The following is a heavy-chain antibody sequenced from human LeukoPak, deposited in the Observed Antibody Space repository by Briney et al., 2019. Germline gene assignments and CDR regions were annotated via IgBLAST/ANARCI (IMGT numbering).Heavy chain of an antibody. D-gene: IGHD2-2*01. V-gene: IGHV4-34*01. J-gene: IGHJ4*02. CDR3: ARVVWRDIVVVPAAPFDY. CDR1: GGSFSGYY. Sequence: SETLSLTCAVYGGSFSGYYWSWIRQPPGKGLEWIGEINHSGSTKYNPSLKSRVTISVDTSKNQFSLKLSSVTAADTAVYYCARVVWRDIVVVPAAPFDYWGQGTLVTVSS. CDR2: INHSGST.